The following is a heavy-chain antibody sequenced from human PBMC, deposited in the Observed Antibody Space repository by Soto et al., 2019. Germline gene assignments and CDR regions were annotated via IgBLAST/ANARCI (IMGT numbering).Heavy chain of an antibody. D-gene: IGHD6-13*01. CDR2: ISYDGRNK. Sequence: GGSLRLSCAASGFTFSSYGMHWVRQAPGKGLEWVAVISYDGRNKYYADSVKGRLTISRDNSKNTLYLQMNSLRAEDTAVYYCAITPSRSHLYYFAYWSQGTLV. CDR3: AITPSRSHLYYFAY. CDR1: GFTFSSYG. J-gene: IGHJ4*02. V-gene: IGHV3-30*03.